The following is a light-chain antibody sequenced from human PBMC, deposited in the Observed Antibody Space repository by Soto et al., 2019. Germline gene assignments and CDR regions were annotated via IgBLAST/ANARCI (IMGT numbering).Light chain of an antibody. CDR3: QQYNHWWT. CDR2: GAS. Sequence: EIVMTQSPATLSVSPGERATLSCRASQSVSTNLAWYQQKPGQAPRLLIYGASTRATGVPGRFSGTGSGTEFTLTISSLQSEDSAVYYCQQYNHWWTFGQGTKVEI. CDR1: QSVSTN. J-gene: IGKJ1*01. V-gene: IGKV3-15*01.